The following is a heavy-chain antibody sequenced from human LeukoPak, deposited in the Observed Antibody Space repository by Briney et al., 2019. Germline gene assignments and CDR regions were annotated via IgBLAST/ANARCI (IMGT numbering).Heavy chain of an antibody. CDR3: ARTVRGGYVDY. D-gene: IGHD4-17*01. CDR2: IQYSGST. J-gene: IGHJ4*02. V-gene: IGHV4-59*01. CDR1: GGSISSYY. Sequence: KPSETLSLTCTVSGGSISSYYWSWIRQPPGKGLEWIGYIQYSGSTNYNPSLKSRVTISVDTSKKQFSLNLSSVIAADAARYYCARTVRGGYVDYWGQGALVTVSS.